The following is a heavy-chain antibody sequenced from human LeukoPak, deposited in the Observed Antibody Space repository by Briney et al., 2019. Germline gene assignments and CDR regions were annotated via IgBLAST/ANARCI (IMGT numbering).Heavy chain of an antibody. CDR3: ARDKNRFGEAPMDV. CDR1: GGSISSYY. CDR2: IYTSGST. J-gene: IGHJ6*03. D-gene: IGHD3-10*01. V-gene: IGHV4-4*07. Sequence: SETLSLTCTVSGGSISSYYWSWIRQPAGKGLEWIGRIYTSGSTNYNPSLKSRVTMSVDTSKNQFSLKLSSVTAADTAVYYCARDKNRFGEAPMDVWGKGTTVTVSS.